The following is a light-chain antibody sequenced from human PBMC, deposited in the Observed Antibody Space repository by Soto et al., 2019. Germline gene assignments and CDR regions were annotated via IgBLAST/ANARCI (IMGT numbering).Light chain of an antibody. CDR3: QQYNRFPK. CDR2: KAS. Sequence: DIQMTQSPSTLSASVGDRVTITCRASQSIRSWLAWYQQKPGKAPKLLIYKASSLESGVPSRFSGSGSGTEFTLTISSMQPDDLATYYCQQYNRFPKFSKGTKVEIK. CDR1: QSIRSW. V-gene: IGKV1-5*03. J-gene: IGKJ1*01.